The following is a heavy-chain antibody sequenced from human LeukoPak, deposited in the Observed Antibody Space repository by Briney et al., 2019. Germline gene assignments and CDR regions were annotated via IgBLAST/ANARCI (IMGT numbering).Heavy chain of an antibody. D-gene: IGHD2-21*02. Sequence: PGRSLRLSCAASGFTFSSHAMHWVRQAPGKGLEWVAVISYEASNQYYADSVRGRFTISRDNSKSTLSLQMNSLRDEDTALYYCARDYRVGCTSDDCYPIDYWGQGTLVTVSS. CDR3: ARDYRVGCTSDDCYPIDY. CDR2: ISYEASNQ. V-gene: IGHV3-30*01. J-gene: IGHJ4*02. CDR1: GFTFSSHA.